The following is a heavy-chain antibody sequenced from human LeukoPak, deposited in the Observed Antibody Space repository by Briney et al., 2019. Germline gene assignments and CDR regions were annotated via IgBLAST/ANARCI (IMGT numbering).Heavy chain of an antibody. Sequence: PGRSLRLSCAASGFTFSSYAMHWVRQAPGKGLEWVAVISYDGSNKCYADSVKGRFTISRDNSKNTLYLQMNSLRAEDTAVYYCARAPRTDCSSTSCYETNNWFDPWGQGTLVTVSS. V-gene: IGHV3-30*04. CDR1: GFTFSSYA. CDR3: ARAPRTDCSSTSCYETNNWFDP. CDR2: ISYDGSNK. D-gene: IGHD2-2*01. J-gene: IGHJ5*02.